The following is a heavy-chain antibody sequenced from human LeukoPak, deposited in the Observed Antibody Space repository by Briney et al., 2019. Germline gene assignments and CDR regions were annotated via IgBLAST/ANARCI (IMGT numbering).Heavy chain of an antibody. D-gene: IGHD2-2*02. Sequence: VGSLRLSCAASGFTFTEYGMSWGRQAPGKGPEWVANIRHDGSETYYLDSAKGRFTISGDNAKNSLYLQMSSLRADDTAVYYCATECGYTTSAPPAYWGQGARVTVSS. CDR3: ATECGYTTSAPPAY. V-gene: IGHV3-7*01. CDR2: IRHDGSET. CDR1: GFTFTEYG. J-gene: IGHJ4*02.